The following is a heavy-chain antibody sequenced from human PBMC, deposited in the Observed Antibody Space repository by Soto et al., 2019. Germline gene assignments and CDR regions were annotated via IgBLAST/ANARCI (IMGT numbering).Heavy chain of an antibody. Sequence: QAQLVQSGAEVKEPGASVKVSCKASGYSFTTSGITWVRQAPGQGLECMGWISTYNGNTNYAQKLQDRVTLTTDTSTSTAYMELRSLRSDDTAVYYCARRLYGDYDYWGQGTLVTVSS. D-gene: IGHD4-17*01. V-gene: IGHV1-18*01. CDR3: ARRLYGDYDY. J-gene: IGHJ4*02. CDR1: GYSFTTSG. CDR2: ISTYNGNT.